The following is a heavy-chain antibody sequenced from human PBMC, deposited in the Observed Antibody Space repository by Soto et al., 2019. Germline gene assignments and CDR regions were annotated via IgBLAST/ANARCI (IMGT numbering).Heavy chain of an antibody. Sequence: SVNVSCTASGSTFTNFGFTWVRLAPGQGLEWMGWISAYTDTPNYAQKFQGRVTMTIDTSTSTDYMALRSLTSDDTAVYYCARVIRGVEAWFDPWGQGTLVTVSS. V-gene: IGHV1-18*01. D-gene: IGHD2-8*01. CDR2: ISAYTDTP. J-gene: IGHJ5*02. CDR1: GSTFTNFG. CDR3: ARVIRGVEAWFDP.